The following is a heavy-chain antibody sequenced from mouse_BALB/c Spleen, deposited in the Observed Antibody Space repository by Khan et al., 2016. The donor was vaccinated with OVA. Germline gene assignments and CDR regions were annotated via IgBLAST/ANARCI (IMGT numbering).Heavy chain of an antibody. V-gene: IGHV5-6-5*01. CDR2: ISSGGST. CDR3: ARETYRYDGYYFDY. CDR1: GFTFSTYA. Sequence: EVELVESGGDSVKPGGSLKLSCAVSGFTFSTYAMSWVRQTPEKRLEWVASISSGGSTYYPDSVKGRFTISRDNARNIVYLQMTSLRSKDMAMYYCARETYRYDGYYFDYWGQGTTLTVSS. J-gene: IGHJ2*01. D-gene: IGHD2-14*01.